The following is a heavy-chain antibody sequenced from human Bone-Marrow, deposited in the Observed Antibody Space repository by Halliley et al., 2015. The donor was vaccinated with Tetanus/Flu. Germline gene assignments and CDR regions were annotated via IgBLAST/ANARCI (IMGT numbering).Heavy chain of an antibody. CDR3: ARDGFDYGDPNLDY. D-gene: IGHD4-17*01. CDR2: ISARNGYT. CDR1: GYTFTRYG. V-gene: IGHV1-18*01. Sequence: QLVQSGAEVKKPGASVKVSCKASGYTFTRYGINWVRQAPGQGLEWMGWISARNGYTHYEQTLQGRVTMTTDTSTSTAYMELRSLRSDDTAVYYCARDGFDYGDPNLDYWGQGTLFTGSS. J-gene: IGHJ4*02.